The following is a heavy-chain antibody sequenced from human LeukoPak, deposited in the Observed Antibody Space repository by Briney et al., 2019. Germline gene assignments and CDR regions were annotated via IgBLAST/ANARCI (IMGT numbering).Heavy chain of an antibody. V-gene: IGHV4-4*07. CDR1: GGSISSYY. D-gene: IGHD6-13*01. J-gene: IGHJ4*02. Sequence: SETLSLTCTVSGGSISSYYWSWIRQPAGKGLEWIGRIYSTGSTNYNPSLKSRVTMSVDTSKNQFSLRLRSVTAADTAVYYCARRIASAGTAGFDFWGQGALVTVSS. CDR3: ARRIASAGTAGFDF. CDR2: IYSTGST.